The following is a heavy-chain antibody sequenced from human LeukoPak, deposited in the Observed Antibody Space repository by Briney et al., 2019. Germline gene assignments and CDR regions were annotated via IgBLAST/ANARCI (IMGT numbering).Heavy chain of an antibody. D-gene: IGHD6-19*01. CDR2: ISSDGANI. Sequence: GGSLRLSCSASGFSFSSYHTHWVRQAPGKGLQYVSTISSDGANIYIADSVRDRFTISRDNAKHTLYLQMSSLRTEDTAIYYCHSSAWYGAFDVWGQGTMVTVSS. CDR3: HSSAWYGAFDV. J-gene: IGHJ3*01. V-gene: IGHV3-64D*09. CDR1: GFSFSSYH.